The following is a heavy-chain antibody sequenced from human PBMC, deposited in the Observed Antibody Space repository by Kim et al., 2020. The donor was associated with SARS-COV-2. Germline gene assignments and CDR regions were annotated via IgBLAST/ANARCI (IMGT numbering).Heavy chain of an antibody. D-gene: IGHD6-13*01. V-gene: IGHV4-39*01. Sequence: ETLSLTCTVSGGSISSSSYYWGWIRQPPGKGLEWIGSIYYSGSTYYNPSLKSRVTISVDTSKNQFSLKLSSVTAADTAVYYCARQKAATDAFDIWGQGTMVTVSS. CDR2: IYYSGST. CDR3: ARQKAATDAFDI. CDR1: GGSISSSSYY. J-gene: IGHJ3*02.